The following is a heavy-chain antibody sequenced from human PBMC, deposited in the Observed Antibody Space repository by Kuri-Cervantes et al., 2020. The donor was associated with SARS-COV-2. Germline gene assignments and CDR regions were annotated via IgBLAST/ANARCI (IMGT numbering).Heavy chain of an antibody. D-gene: IGHD6-6*01. Sequence: ETLSLTCEVSGFLFSASAIHWVRQASGKGLEWVGRVRGKANNYATAYAASVKGRFTISRDNSKNTLYLQMNSLRAEDTAVYYCARSGIAARYDAFDIWGQGTMVTVSS. CDR1: GFLFSASA. CDR3: ARSGIAARYDAFDI. CDR2: VRGKANNYAT. V-gene: IGHV3-73*01. J-gene: IGHJ3*02.